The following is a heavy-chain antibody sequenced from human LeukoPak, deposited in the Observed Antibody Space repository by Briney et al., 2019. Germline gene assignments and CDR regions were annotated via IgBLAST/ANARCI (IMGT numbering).Heavy chain of an antibody. J-gene: IGHJ4*02. CDR2: ISASGNT. CDR3: ASQGVATAIDY. Sequence: SETLSLTCTVSGCSISNYYWSWIRQPAGKGLEWIGRISASGNTNYNPSLKSRVTMSVDTSMNLFALKLSSVTAADTAVYSCASQGVATAIDYWGQGTLVTVSS. V-gene: IGHV4-4*07. CDR1: GCSISNYY. D-gene: IGHD2-21*02.